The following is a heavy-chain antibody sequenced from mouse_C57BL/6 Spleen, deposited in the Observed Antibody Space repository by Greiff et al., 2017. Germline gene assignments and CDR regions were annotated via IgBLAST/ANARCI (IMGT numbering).Heavy chain of an antibody. CDR3: LRAGDGYYFDAMDY. CDR2: IRSKSSNYAT. CDR1: GFNFNTSA. Sequence: EVKLVESGGGLVQPKGSLQLSCAASGFNFNTSALNWVRQAPGKGLEWVARIRSKSSNYATYYADSVKDRFTISRDDSQSMLYLQMNNLKTEDTARYYGLRAGDGYYFDAMDYWGQGTSVTVSS. J-gene: IGHJ4*01. D-gene: IGHD2-3*01. V-gene: IGHV10-3*01.